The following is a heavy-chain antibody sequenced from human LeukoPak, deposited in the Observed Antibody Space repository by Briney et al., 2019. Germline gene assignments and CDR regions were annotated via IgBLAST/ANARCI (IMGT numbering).Heavy chain of an antibody. CDR3: ARQFLGIVVVPAAMTLGRLDY. CDR2: IKQDGSEK. CDR1: GFTFSSYS. Sequence: GGSLRLSCAASGFTFSSYSMNWVRQAPGKGLEWVANIKQDGSEKYYVDSVKGRFTISRDNAKNSLYLQMNSLRAEDTAVYYCARQFLGIVVVPAAMTLGRLDYWGQGTLVTVSS. D-gene: IGHD2-2*01. V-gene: IGHV3-7*01. J-gene: IGHJ4*02.